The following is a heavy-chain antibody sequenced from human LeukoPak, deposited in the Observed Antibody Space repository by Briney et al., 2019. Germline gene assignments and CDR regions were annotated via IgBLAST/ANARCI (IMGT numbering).Heavy chain of an antibody. CDR1: GSTFSSYA. V-gene: IGHV3-23*01. CDR2: ISGSGGST. Sequence: GGSLRLSCAASGSTFSSYAMSWVRQAPGKGLEWVSAISGSGGSTYYADSVKGRFTISRDNSKNTLYLQMNSLRAEDTAVYYCAKGPSLTGYYYPAHLDYWGQGTLVTVSS. CDR3: AKGPSLTGYYYPAHLDY. J-gene: IGHJ4*02. D-gene: IGHD3-9*01.